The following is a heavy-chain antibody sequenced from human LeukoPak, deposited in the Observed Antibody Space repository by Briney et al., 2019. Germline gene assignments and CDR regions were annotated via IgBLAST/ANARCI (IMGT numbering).Heavy chain of an antibody. D-gene: IGHD2-8*01. CDR3: ARDCTNGVCYGTDFDY. CDR2: ISFDGSNK. CDR1: AFTFSSYG. Sequence: GGSLRLSCTASAFTFSSYGMQWVRQAPGKGLEWVAVISFDGSNKYYADSVKGRFTISRDNSKNTLYLQMNSLRAEDTAVYYCARDCTNGVCYGTDFDYWGQGTLVTVSS. V-gene: IGHV3-30*03. J-gene: IGHJ4*02.